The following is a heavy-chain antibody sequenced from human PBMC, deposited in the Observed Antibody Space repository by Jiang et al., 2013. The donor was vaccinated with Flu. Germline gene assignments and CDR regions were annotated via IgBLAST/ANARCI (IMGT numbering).Heavy chain of an antibody. CDR3: AREVGGYPNWFDP. V-gene: IGHV4-59*01. CDR1: GGSISSYY. CDR2: IYYSGST. Sequence: LLKPSETLSLTCTVSGGSISSYYWSWIRQPPGKGLEWIGYIYYSGSTNYNPSLKSRVTISVDTSKNQFSLKLSSVTAADTAVYYCAREVGGYPNWFDPWGQGTLVTVSS. J-gene: IGHJ5*02. D-gene: IGHD3-10*01.